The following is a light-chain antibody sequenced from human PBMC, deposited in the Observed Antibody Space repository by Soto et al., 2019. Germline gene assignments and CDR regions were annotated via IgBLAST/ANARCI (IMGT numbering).Light chain of an antibody. CDR3: AAWDDSLSGRV. Sequence: QSVLTQPPSASGTPGQRVTISCSGGSSNIGTNHVYWYQHLPGTAPKLLIDRHTLRPSGVPDRFSASKSGTSASLAISGLRYDDEADYYCAAWDDSLSGRVFGGGTKLTVL. J-gene: IGLJ3*02. V-gene: IGLV1-47*01. CDR2: RHT. CDR1: SSNIGTNH.